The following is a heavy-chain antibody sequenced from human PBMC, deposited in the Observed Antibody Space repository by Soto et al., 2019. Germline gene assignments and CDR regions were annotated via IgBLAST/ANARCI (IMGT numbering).Heavy chain of an antibody. CDR3: ARDKYCSGGSCRKNWFDP. V-gene: IGHV4-59*01. J-gene: IGHJ5*02. CDR1: GGSISSSY. CDR2: IYVDGSA. D-gene: IGHD2-15*01. Sequence: SETLSLTCTVSGGSISSSYWSWIRQPPGKGLEWLAYIYVDGSANYNPSLKSRATISLDMSKNQFSLKLTSVTAADTAVYYCARDKYCSGGSCRKNWFDPWGQGTLVTVSS.